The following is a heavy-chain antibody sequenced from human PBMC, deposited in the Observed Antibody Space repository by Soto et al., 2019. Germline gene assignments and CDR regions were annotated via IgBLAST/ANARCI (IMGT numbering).Heavy chain of an antibody. CDR3: ARVPGRYYYGMDV. CDR2: INHSGST. Sequence: QVQLQQWGAGLLKPSETLSLTCAVYGGSFSGYYWSWIRQPPGKGLEWIGEINHSGSTNYNPSLKSRVTISVDTSKHQFSLKLSSVTAADTAVYYCARVPGRYYYGMDVWGQGTTVTVSS. CDR1: GGSFSGYY. V-gene: IGHV4-34*01. J-gene: IGHJ6*02.